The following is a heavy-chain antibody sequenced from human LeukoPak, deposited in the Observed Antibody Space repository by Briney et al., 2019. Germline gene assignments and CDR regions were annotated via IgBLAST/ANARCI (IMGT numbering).Heavy chain of an antibody. J-gene: IGHJ6*03. Sequence: GGSLRLSCAASGFTFSSYGMHWVRQAPGKGLEWVAAITADGGSTHYTTSVKGRFIISRDTPKNTLSLQMNNLRAEDTAVYFCARVWLRDYMDVWGEGTTVSVSS. D-gene: IGHD5-12*01. CDR2: ITADGGST. V-gene: IGHV3-23*01. CDR3: ARVWLRDYMDV. CDR1: GFTFSSYG.